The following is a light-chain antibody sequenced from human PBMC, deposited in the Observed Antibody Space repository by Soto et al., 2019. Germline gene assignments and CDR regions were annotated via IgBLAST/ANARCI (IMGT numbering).Light chain of an antibody. CDR2: EVS. Sequence: QSALTQPASVSGSPGQSITISCTGTSSDVGGYNFNYVSWCQQHPGKAPKLMIYEVSNRPSGISDRFSGSKSGNTASLTISGLQAEDEADYYCSSYTASNTWVFGGGTKVTVL. V-gene: IGLV2-14*01. CDR3: SSYTASNTWV. J-gene: IGLJ3*02. CDR1: SSDVGGYNFNY.